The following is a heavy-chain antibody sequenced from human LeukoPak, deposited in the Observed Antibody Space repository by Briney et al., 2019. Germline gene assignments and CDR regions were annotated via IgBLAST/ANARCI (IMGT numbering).Heavy chain of an antibody. CDR3: ARGWAGGTTVVTPWAY. CDR1: GGTFSNYA. V-gene: IGHV1-69*13. Sequence: SVTVSCTASGGTFSNYAINWVRQAPGQGLEWVGGIIPIFGTANYAQKFQGRVTITADESTRTAYMELRSLRSEDMAVYYCARGWAGGTTVVTPWAYWGQGTLVIVSS. D-gene: IGHD4-23*01. CDR2: IIPIFGTA. J-gene: IGHJ4*02.